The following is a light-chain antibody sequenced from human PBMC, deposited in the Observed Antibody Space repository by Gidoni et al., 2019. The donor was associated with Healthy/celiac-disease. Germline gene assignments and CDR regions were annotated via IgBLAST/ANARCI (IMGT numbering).Light chain of an antibody. Sequence: AIQMTQSPSSFSASTGDRVTITCRASQGISSYLAWYQQKPGKAPKLLIYAASTLQSGVPSRFSGSGSGTDFTLTISCLQSEDFATYYCQQYYSYPFTFXPXTKVDIK. J-gene: IGKJ3*01. CDR3: QQYYSYPFT. CDR2: AAS. V-gene: IGKV1-8*01. CDR1: QGISSY.